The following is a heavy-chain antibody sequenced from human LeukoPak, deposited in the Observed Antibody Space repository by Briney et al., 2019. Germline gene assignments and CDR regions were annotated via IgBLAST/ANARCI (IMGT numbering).Heavy chain of an antibody. J-gene: IGHJ4*02. CDR3: VSVDTVMVTWAYSGAIGDY. CDR2: IYTSGST. V-gene: IGHV4-4*07. D-gene: IGHD5-18*01. Sequence: SETLSLTCTVSGGSISSYYWSWIRQPAGKGLEWIGRIYTSGSTNYNPSLKSRVTMSVDTSKNQFSLKLSSVTAADTAVYYCVSVDTVMVTWAYSGAIGDYWGQGTLVTVSS. CDR1: GGSISSYY.